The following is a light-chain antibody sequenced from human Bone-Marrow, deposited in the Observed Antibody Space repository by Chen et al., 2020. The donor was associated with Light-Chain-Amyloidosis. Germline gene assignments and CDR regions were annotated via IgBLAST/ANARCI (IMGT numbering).Light chain of an antibody. J-gene: IGLJ3*02. V-gene: IGLV3-21*02. CDR2: DDS. CDR3: QVWDRSSERPV. Sequence: SYVLTQPSSVSVAPGQTATIACGGTNIGSTTVHWYQQTPGQAPRLVFYDDSDRPSGIPERLSGSNSGNTATLTISRVDAGDEADYYCQVWDRSSERPVFGGGTKLTVL. CDR1: NIGSTT.